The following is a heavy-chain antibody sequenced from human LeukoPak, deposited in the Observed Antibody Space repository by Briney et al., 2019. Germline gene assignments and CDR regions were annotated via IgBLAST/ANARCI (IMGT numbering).Heavy chain of an antibody. CDR2: IIPIFGTA. J-gene: IGHJ1*01. CDR3: ASPGKYSSSWFEYFQH. D-gene: IGHD6-13*01. CDR1: GGTFSSYA. V-gene: IGHV1-69*05. Sequence: ASVKVSCKASGGTFSSYAISWVRQAPGQGLEWMGGIIPIFGTANYAQKLQGRVTMTTDTSTSTAYMELRSLRSDDTAVYYCASPGKYSSSWFEYFQHWGQGTLVTVSS.